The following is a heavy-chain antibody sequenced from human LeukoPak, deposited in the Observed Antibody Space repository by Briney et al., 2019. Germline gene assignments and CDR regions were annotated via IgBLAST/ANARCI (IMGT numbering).Heavy chain of an antibody. J-gene: IGHJ4*02. CDR2: ISWNSGSI. CDR1: GFTFDDYA. V-gene: IGHV3-9*01. D-gene: IGHD3-10*01. Sequence: PGGSLRLSCAASGFTFDDYAMHWVRQAPGKGLEWVSGISWNSGSIGYADSVKGRFTISRDNAKNSLYLQMNSLRAEDTALYYCAKGGPSLGSGNDYWGQGTLVTVSS. CDR3: AKGGPSLGSGNDY.